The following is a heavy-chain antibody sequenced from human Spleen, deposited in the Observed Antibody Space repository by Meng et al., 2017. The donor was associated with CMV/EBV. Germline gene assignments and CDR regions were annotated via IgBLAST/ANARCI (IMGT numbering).Heavy chain of an antibody. D-gene: IGHD3-3*01. Sequence: GGPLRLSCAASGFTVSSNYMSWVRQAPGKGLEWVSVIYSGGSTYYADSVKGRFTISRDNSKNTLYLQMNSLRAEDTAVYYCARGGLNYDFWSGYSTNFDYWGQGTLVTVSS. CDR1: GFTVSSNY. CDR3: ARGGLNYDFWSGYSTNFDY. J-gene: IGHJ4*02. V-gene: IGHV3-53*01. CDR2: IYSGGST.